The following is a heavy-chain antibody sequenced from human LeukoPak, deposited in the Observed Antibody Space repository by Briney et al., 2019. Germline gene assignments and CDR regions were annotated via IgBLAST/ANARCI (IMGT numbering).Heavy chain of an antibody. V-gene: IGHV1-2*06. J-gene: IGHJ4*02. Sequence: ASVKVSCKASGYTFTGYYMHWVRQAPGQGLEWMGRINPNSGGTNYAQKFQGRVTMTRDTSISTAYMELSRLRSDDTAVYYYARDGSGSYYNGFDYWGQGTLVTVSS. CDR2: INPNSGGT. CDR1: GYTFTGYY. CDR3: ARDGSGSYYNGFDY. D-gene: IGHD3-10*01.